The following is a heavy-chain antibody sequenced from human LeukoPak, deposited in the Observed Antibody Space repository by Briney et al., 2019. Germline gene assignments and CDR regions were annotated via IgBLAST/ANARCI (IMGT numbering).Heavy chain of an antibody. D-gene: IGHD3-10*01. J-gene: IGHJ5*02. V-gene: IGHV4-59*01. CDR3: ARHNRYYYGSGSYGNWFDP. CDR1: GVSISGSY. CDR2: IYYSGST. Sequence: SETLSLTCTVSGVSISGSYWSWIRQLPGKELEWIGYIYYSGSTNYNPSLKSRVTISVDTSKNQFSLKLSSVTAADTAVYYCARHNRYYYGSGSYGNWFDPWGQGTLVTVSS.